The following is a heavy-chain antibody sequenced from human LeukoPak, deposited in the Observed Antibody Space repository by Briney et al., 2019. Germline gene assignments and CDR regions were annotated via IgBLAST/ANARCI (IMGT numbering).Heavy chain of an antibody. CDR1: GFTLSSYA. CDR3: ASTMTYYDSRGTDY. J-gene: IGHJ4*02. CDR2: ISYDGSNK. Sequence: PGGSLRLSCAASGFTLSSYAMHWVRQAPGKGLEWVAVISYDGSNKYYADSVKGRFTISRDNSKNTLYLQMNSLRAEDTAVYYCASTMTYYDSRGTDYWGQGTLVTVSS. D-gene: IGHD3-22*01. V-gene: IGHV3-30-3*01.